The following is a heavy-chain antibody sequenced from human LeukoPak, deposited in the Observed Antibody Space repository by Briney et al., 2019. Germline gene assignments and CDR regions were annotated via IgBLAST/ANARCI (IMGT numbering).Heavy chain of an antibody. V-gene: IGHV1-2*02. CDR1: GYTFTGYY. J-gene: IGHJ4*02. CDR2: INPNSGGT. CDR3: ARDPVGYYYDRHLDY. D-gene: IGHD3-22*01. Sequence: ASVKVSCKASGYTFTGYYMHWVRQAPGQGLEWMGWINPNSGGTNYAQKFQGRVTMTRDTSISTAYMELSRLRSDDTAVYYCARDPVGYYYDRHLDYWGQGTLVTVSS.